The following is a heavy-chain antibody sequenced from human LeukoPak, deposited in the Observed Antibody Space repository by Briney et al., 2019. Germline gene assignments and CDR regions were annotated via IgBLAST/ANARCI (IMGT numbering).Heavy chain of an antibody. CDR2: IKQDGSDK. V-gene: IGHV3-7*01. Sequence: GGSLRLSCAASGFTFRSYWMSWVRQAPGRGREWVANIKQDGSDKYYVDSVKGRFTISRDNAKNSLYLQMNSLRAEDTAVYYCARDRRVSYYGMDVWGQGTTVTVSS. D-gene: IGHD2-8*01. CDR3: ARDRRVSYYGMDV. CDR1: GFTFRSYW. J-gene: IGHJ6*02.